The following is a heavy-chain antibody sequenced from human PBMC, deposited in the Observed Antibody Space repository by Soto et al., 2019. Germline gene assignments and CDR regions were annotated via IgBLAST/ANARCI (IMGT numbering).Heavy chain of an antibody. CDR1: GFTFSSYW. D-gene: IGHD2-21*02. CDR3: AKKRRSGGDNWYFDS. Sequence: PGGSLRLSCAASGFTFSSYWMHWVRQAPGKGLVWVSRINSDGSSTSYADSVKGRFTISRDNSKNTLYLQLNSLRADDTAVYFCAKKRRSGGDNWYFDSWGQGTRVTVSS. J-gene: IGHJ4*02. V-gene: IGHV3-74*01. CDR2: INSDGSST.